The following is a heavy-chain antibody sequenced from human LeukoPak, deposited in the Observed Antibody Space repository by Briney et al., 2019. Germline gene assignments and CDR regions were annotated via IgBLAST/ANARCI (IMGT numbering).Heavy chain of an antibody. V-gene: IGHV3-64*01. CDR3: ARGATYYYDSSGYYSPYFDY. J-gene: IGHJ4*02. D-gene: IGHD3-22*01. Sequence: GGSLRLSCAASGFTFSSYAMHWVRQAPGKGLEYVSAISSNGGSTYYANSVKGRFTISRDNSKNTLYLQMGSLRAEDMAVYYCARGATYYYDSSGYYSPYFDYWGQGTLVTVSS. CDR2: ISSNGGST. CDR1: GFTFSSYA.